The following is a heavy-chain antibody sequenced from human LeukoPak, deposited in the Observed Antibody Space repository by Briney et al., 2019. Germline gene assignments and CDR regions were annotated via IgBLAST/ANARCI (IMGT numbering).Heavy chain of an antibody. Sequence: PGGSLRLSCAASGFTFSSYAMSWVRQAPGKGLEWVSAISGSGGSTYYADSVKGRFTISRDNSKNTLYLQMNSLRAEDTAVYYCVISPYYYGSGSYYNVGDYWGQGTLVTVSS. CDR3: VISPYYYGSGSYYNVGDY. V-gene: IGHV3-23*01. J-gene: IGHJ4*02. CDR1: GFTFSSYA. CDR2: ISGSGGST. D-gene: IGHD3-10*01.